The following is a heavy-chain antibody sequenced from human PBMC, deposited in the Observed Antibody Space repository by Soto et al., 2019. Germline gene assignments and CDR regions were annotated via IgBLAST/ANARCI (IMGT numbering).Heavy chain of an antibody. V-gene: IGHV1-18*01. CDR1: GYSFSDYG. Sequence: QVQLVQSGPEVKKPGASVKVSCKASGYSFSDYGVTWVRQSPGQGLQWMGWISAYNDDINYAQNFQDRITMTTDTSTSTAYVELRSLRSDDTAGYFCGRARRAAMVTSDDWGQGTLVTVSS. CDR2: ISAYNDDI. D-gene: IGHD5-18*01. J-gene: IGHJ4*02. CDR3: GRARRAAMVTSDD.